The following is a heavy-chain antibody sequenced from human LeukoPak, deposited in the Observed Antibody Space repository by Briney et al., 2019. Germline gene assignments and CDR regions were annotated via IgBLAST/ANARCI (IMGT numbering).Heavy chain of an antibody. Sequence: SETLSLTCAVYGGSFSGYYWSWIRQPPGKGLEWIGEINHSGSTNYNPSLKSRVTISVDTSKKQFSLKLSSVTAADTAVYYCVTYYFDSSGPKKNYWGQGTLATVSS. J-gene: IGHJ4*02. CDR3: VTYYFDSSGPKKNY. CDR1: GGSFSGYY. D-gene: IGHD3-22*01. V-gene: IGHV4-34*01. CDR2: INHSGST.